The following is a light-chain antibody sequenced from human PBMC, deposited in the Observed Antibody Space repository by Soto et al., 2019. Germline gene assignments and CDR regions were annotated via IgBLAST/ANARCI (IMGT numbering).Light chain of an antibody. CDR3: CSYAGTITYV. CDR1: SGDIGNYNL. V-gene: IGLV2-23*01. Sequence: QSALTQPASVSGSPGQSITISCTGTSGDIGNYNLVSWYQQLPGRAPKLLIYEASKRPSGVSTRFSGSKSGNTASLPISGLRPADEADYYCCSYAGTITYVFGSGTKLTVL. CDR2: EAS. J-gene: IGLJ1*01.